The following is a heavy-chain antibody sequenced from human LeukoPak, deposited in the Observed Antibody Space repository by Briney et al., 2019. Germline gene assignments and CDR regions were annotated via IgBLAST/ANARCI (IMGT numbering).Heavy chain of an antibody. V-gene: IGHV3-48*01. D-gene: IGHD3-22*01. CDR1: GFTFSSYN. Sequence: PGGSLRLSCAASGFTFSSYNMNWVRQAPGKGLEWLSYISSSSGTIYYADSVKGRFTISRDNAKNSLYLQVNSLRAEDTAVYYCARFRSGYFFDYWGQGTLVTVSS. J-gene: IGHJ4*02. CDR2: ISSSSGTI. CDR3: ARFRSGYFFDY.